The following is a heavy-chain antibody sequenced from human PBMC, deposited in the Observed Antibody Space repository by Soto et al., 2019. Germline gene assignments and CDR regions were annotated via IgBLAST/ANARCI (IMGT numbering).Heavy chain of an antibody. CDR1: GGTFSSYA. Sequence: SVKVSCKASGGTFSSYAISWVRQAPGQGLEWMGGIIPIFGTANYAQKFQGRVTITADESTSTAYMELSSLRSEDTAVYYCARLGELPGAFDYWGQGTLVTVSS. CDR2: IIPIFGTA. CDR3: ARLGELPGAFDY. D-gene: IGHD3-10*01. V-gene: IGHV1-69*13. J-gene: IGHJ4*02.